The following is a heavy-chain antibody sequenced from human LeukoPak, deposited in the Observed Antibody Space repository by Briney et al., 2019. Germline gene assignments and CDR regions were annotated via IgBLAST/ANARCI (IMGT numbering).Heavy chain of an antibody. D-gene: IGHD2-15*01. J-gene: IGHJ2*01. CDR1: GFTFSSYG. CDR2: ISGSGGST. V-gene: IGHV3-23*01. Sequence: PGGSLRLSCAASGFTFSSYGMSWVRQAPGKGLEWVSAISGSGGSTYYADSVKGRFTISRDNSKNTLYLQMNSLRAEDTAVYYCASPKPEYCSGGSCYSDWYFDLWGRGTLVTVSS. CDR3: ASPKPEYCSGGSCYSDWYFDL.